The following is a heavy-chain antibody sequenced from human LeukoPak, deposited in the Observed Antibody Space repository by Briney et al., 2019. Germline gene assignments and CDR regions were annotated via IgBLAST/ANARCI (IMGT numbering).Heavy chain of an antibody. V-gene: IGHV3-33*01. CDR3: ARRRGYYIEVRYFDL. Sequence: PGGSLRLSCAASGFTFTSYGMHWVRQAPGKGLEWVAVIWYDGIDKYYADSVKGRFTISRDNSKNTLYLQMNSLRAEDTAVYYCARRRGYYIEVRYFDLWGRGTLVTVSS. J-gene: IGHJ2*01. CDR2: IWYDGIDK. CDR1: GFTFTSYG. D-gene: IGHD3-3*01.